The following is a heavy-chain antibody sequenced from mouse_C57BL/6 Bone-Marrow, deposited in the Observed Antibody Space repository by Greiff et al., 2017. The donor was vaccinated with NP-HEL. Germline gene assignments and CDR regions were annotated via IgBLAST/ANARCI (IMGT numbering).Heavy chain of an antibody. CDR3: ARCYDGSGCFDY. D-gene: IGHD2-12*01. CDR2: IDPNSGGT. J-gene: IGHJ2*01. Sequence: QVQLQQPGAELVKPGASVKLSCKASGYTFTNYWMHWVKQRPGRGLEWIGRIDPNSGGTKYNEKFKSKATLTVDKPSSTAYMQLSSLPSEESAVDYCARCYDGSGCFDYWGQGTTLTVSS. CDR1: GYTFTNYW. V-gene: IGHV1-72*01.